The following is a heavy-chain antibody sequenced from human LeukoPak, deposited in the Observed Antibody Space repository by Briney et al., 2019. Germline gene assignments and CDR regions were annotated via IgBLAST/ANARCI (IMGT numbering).Heavy chain of an antibody. Sequence: SETLSLTCTVSGGSISSYYWSWIRQPAGKGLEWIGRIYTSGSTNYNPSLKSRVTMSVDTSKNQFSLKLSSVTAADTAVYYCARDNGAGLLVQGGWFDPWGQGTLVTVSS. CDR3: ARDNGAGLLVQGGWFDP. CDR2: IYTSGST. V-gene: IGHV4-4*07. D-gene: IGHD6-13*01. CDR1: GGSISSYY. J-gene: IGHJ5*02.